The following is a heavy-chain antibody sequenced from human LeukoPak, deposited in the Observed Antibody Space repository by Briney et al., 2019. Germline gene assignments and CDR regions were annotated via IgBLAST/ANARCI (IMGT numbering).Heavy chain of an antibody. V-gene: IGHV3-11*01. CDR2: ISSSGSTI. Sequence: GGSLRLSCAASGFTFSDYYMSWIRQAPGKGVEWVSYISSSGSTIYYADSVKGRFTISRDNAKNSLYLQMNSLRAEDTAVYYCARDGERDNWNYDRAFDIWGQGTMVTVSS. CDR1: GFTFSDYY. CDR3: ARDGERDNWNYDRAFDI. D-gene: IGHD1-7*01. J-gene: IGHJ3*02.